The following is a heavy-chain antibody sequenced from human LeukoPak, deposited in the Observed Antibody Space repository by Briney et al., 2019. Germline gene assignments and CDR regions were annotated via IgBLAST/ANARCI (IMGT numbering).Heavy chain of an antibody. CDR3: ARASVDDAFDI. D-gene: IGHD5-12*01. V-gene: IGHV1-3*01. Sequence: ASVTVSCKASGYTFTSYAMHLVRQAPGQRLEWMGWINAGNGNTKYSQKFQGRVTITRDTSASTAYMELSSLRSEDTAVYYCARASVDDAFDIWGQGTMVTVSS. CDR2: INAGNGNT. CDR1: GYTFTSYA. J-gene: IGHJ3*02.